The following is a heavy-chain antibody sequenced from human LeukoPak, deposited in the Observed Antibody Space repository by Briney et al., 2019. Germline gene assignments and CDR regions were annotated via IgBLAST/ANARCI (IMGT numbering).Heavy chain of an antibody. CDR2: ISSSSTTI. D-gene: IGHD3-3*01. V-gene: IGHV3-48*03. Sequence: GGSLRLSCVASGFTFSSYEMNWVRQAPGKGLEWVSYISSSSTTIYYADSVKGRFTVSRDNAKNSLYLQMNRLRAEDTAVYYCARLRFLQYWGQGTLVTVSS. CDR1: GFTFSSYE. J-gene: IGHJ4*02. CDR3: ARLRFLQY.